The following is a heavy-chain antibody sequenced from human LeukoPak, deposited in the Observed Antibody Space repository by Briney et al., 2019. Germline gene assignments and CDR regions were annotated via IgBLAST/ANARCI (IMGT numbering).Heavy chain of an antibody. CDR3: ASWKAGTTKYFDY. Sequence: PGGSLRLSCAASGFTFSSYWMSWVRQAPGKGLEWVANIKQDGSEKYYVDSVKGRFTISRDNAKNSLYLQMNSLRAEDTAVYYCASWKAGTTKYFDYWGQGTLVTVSS. D-gene: IGHD1-1*01. CDR2: IKQDGSEK. J-gene: IGHJ4*02. CDR1: GFTFSSYW. V-gene: IGHV3-7*01.